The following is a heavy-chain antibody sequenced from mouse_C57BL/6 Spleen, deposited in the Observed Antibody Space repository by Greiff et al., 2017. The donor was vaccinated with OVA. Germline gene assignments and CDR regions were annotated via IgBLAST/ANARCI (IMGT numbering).Heavy chain of an antibody. V-gene: IGHV5-6*01. J-gene: IGHJ3*01. CDR1: GFTFSSYG. D-gene: IGHD2-4*01. CDR2: ISSGGSYT. Sequence: EVHLVESGGDLVKPGGSLKLSCAASGFTFSSYGMSWVRQTPDKRLEWVATISSGGSYTYYPDSVKGRFTISRDNAKNTLYLQMSSLKSEDTAMYYCARRDYDYWGQGTLVTVSA. CDR3: ARRDYDY.